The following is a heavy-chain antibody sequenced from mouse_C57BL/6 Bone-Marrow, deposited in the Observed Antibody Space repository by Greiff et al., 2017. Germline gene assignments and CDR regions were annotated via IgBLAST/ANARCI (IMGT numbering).Heavy chain of an antibody. Sequence: VQLQQSGPELVKPGASVKISCKASGYSFTGYYMNWVKQSPEKSLEWIGEINPSTGGTTYNQKFKAKATLTVDKSSSTAYMQLKSLTSADSAVYYCARHYYGSRRGTWFAYWGQGTLVTVSA. CDR3: ARHYYGSRRGTWFAY. CDR1: GYSFTGYY. CDR2: INPSTGGT. V-gene: IGHV1-42*01. J-gene: IGHJ3*01. D-gene: IGHD1-1*01.